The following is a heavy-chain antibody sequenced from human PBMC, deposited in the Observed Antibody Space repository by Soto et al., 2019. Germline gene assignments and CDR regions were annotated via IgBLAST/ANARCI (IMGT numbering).Heavy chain of an antibody. V-gene: IGHV3-21*01. CDR1: GFTFSSYS. D-gene: IGHD4-17*01. CDR3: ARDWATVTTYYFDY. CDR2: TSSSSSYI. Sequence: LRLSCAASGFTFSSYSMNWVRQAPGKGLEWVSSTSSSSSYIYYADSVKGRFTISRDNAKNSLYLQMNSLRAEDTAVYYCARDWATVTTYYFDYWGQGTLVTVSS. J-gene: IGHJ4*02.